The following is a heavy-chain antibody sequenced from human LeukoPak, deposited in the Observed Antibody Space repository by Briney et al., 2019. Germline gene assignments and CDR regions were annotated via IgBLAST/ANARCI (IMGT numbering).Heavy chain of an antibody. V-gene: IGHV1-18*01. CDR1: GYTLTELS. CDR2: ISAYNGNT. Sequence: GASVKVSCKVSGYTLTELSMHWVRQAPGKGLEWMGWISAYNGNTDLAQKLQGRVTMTTDTSTSTAYMELRSLRSDDTAVYYCARGQYFDFWGQGALVTVSS. CDR3: ARGQYFDF. J-gene: IGHJ4*02.